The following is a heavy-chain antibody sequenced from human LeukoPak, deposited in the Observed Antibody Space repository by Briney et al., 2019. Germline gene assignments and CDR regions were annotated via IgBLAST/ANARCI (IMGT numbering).Heavy chain of an antibody. J-gene: IGHJ1*01. Sequence: PSETLSLTCAVSGGSISSGGYSWSWIRQPPGKGLEWIGYIYHSGSTYYNPSLKSRVTISVDTSKNQFSLKLSSVTAADTAVYYCATHHYDSSGGPGYFQHWGQGTLVTVSS. CDR1: GGSISSGGYS. CDR3: ATHHYDSSGGPGYFQH. V-gene: IGHV4-30-2*05. CDR2: IYHSGST. D-gene: IGHD3-22*01.